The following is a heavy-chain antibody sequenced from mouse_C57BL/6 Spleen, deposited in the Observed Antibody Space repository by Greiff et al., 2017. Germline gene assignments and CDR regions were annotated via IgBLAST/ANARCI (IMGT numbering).Heavy chain of an antibody. V-gene: IGHV5-16*01. Sequence: DVHLVESEGGLVQPGSSMKLSCTASGFTFSDYYMAWVRQVPEKGLEWVANINYDGSSTYYLDSLKSRFIISRDNAKNILYLQMSSLKSEDTATYYCARGLGRRYFDVWGTGTTVTVSS. CDR2: INYDGSST. D-gene: IGHD4-1*01. J-gene: IGHJ1*03. CDR1: GFTFSDYY. CDR3: ARGLGRRYFDV.